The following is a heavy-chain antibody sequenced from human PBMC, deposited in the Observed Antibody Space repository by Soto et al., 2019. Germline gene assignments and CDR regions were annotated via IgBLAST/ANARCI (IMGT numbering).Heavy chain of an antibody. CDR1: GFTFINYA. CDR2: ISGDGGST. D-gene: IGHD3-22*01. J-gene: IGHJ5*02. V-gene: IGHV3-23*01. CDR3: AKGRISMIVVAPFDP. Sequence: PGGSLRLSCEVSGFTFINYAMTWVRQPPGKGLEWVSGISGDGGSTYYADSVKGRFTISRDNPKNTLYLQMNSLRAEDTAVYYCAKGRISMIVVAPFDPWGQGTLVTVSS.